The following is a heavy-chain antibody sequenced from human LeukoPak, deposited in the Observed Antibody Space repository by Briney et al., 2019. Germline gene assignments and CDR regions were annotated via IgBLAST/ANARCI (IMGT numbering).Heavy chain of an antibody. V-gene: IGHV3-15*01. CDR3: ITGGDVLVAGTRAFDV. CDR2: IKSNVDGGAR. J-gene: IGHJ3*01. CDR1: DFSFSYVW. Sequence: GGSLRLSCAASDFSFSYVWMSWVRQAPGKGLEWVARIKSNVDGGARDYAEFVKGRFTISRDDSKRILYLQMNSLKTEDTAIYFCITGGDVLVAGTRAFDVWGQGTMVTVSS. D-gene: IGHD7-27*01.